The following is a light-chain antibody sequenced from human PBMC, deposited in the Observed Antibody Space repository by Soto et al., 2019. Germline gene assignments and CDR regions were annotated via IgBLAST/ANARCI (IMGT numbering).Light chain of an antibody. Sequence: QSVLTQPPSVSGAPGQRVTISCTGSSSNIGPTYDVHWYQQLPGTAPKLLIYANTNRPSGVPDRFSGSKSGTSASLAITGLQAEDEADYFCQSYDSSLSGYVFGTGTNVTVL. CDR1: SSNIGPTYD. CDR2: ANT. CDR3: QSYDSSLSGYV. J-gene: IGLJ1*01. V-gene: IGLV1-40*01.